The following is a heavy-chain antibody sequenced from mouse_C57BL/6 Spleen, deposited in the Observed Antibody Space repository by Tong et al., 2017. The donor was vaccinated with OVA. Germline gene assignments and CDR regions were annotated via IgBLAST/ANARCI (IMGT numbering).Heavy chain of an antibody. Sequence: EVQLQESGGGLVKPGGSLKLSCAASGFTFSSYAMSWVRQTPEKRLEWVATISDGGSYTYYPDNVKGRFTISRDNAKNNLYLQMSHLKSEDTAMYYCARDPFTAVVRYWYFDVWGTGTTVTVSS. D-gene: IGHD1-1*01. CDR3: ARDPFTAVVRYWYFDV. CDR1: GFTFSSYA. CDR2: ISDGGSYT. J-gene: IGHJ1*03. V-gene: IGHV5-4*01.